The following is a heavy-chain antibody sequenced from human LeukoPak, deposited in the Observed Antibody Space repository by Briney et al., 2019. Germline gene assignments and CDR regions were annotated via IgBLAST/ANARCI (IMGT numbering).Heavy chain of an antibody. CDR3: AKDLYDSSGYYLIGDY. J-gene: IGHJ4*02. Sequence: PGGSLRLSCAASGFTFTTYAMTWVRQAPGKGLEWVSSISGSGNSPYYADSVKGRFTISRDNSKNTLYLQMNSLRAEDTAVFYCAKDLYDSSGYYLIGDYWGQGTLVTVSS. D-gene: IGHD3-22*01. CDR1: GFTFTTYA. CDR2: ISGSGNSP. V-gene: IGHV3-23*01.